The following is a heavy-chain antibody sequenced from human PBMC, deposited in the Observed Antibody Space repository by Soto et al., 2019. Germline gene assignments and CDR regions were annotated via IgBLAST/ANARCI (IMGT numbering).Heavy chain of an antibody. CDR3: ASHYYDSSGYYYRFFDY. Sequence: GGSLRLACAASGFTFSSYAMSWVRQAPGKGLEWVSAISGSGGSTYYADSVKGRFTISRDNSKNTLYLQMNSLRAEDTAVYYCASHYYDSSGYYYRFFDYWGQGTLVTVS. CDR2: ISGSGGST. CDR1: GFTFSSYA. J-gene: IGHJ4*02. V-gene: IGHV3-23*01. D-gene: IGHD3-22*01.